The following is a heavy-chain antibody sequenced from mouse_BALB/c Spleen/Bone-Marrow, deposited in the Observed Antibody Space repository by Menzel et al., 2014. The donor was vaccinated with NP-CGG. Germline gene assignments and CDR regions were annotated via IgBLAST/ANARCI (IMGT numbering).Heavy chain of an antibody. CDR1: GYTFTSYW. V-gene: IGHV1-7*01. CDR3: ARDDYDAFAY. J-gene: IGHJ3*01. Sequence: QVQLQQSGAELAKPGASVKMSCKASGYTFTSYWMHWVRQRPGQGLEWIGYINPSTGYTEYNQRFKDKATLAAVKSPTTAYMQLSSLTSEDSAVYYCARDDYDAFAYWGQGTLVTVSA. D-gene: IGHD2-4*01. CDR2: INPSTGYT.